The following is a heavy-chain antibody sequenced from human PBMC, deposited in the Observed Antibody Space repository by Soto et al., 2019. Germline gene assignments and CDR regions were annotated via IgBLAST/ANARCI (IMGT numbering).Heavy chain of an antibody. Sequence: GGSLRLSCAATGFTFGFNALSWVRQAPGKGLEWVAVIWYDGSNKYYADSVKGRFTISRDNSKNTLYLQMNSLRAEDTAVYYCARDIQLWLRYEAYGMDVWGQGTTVTVSS. D-gene: IGHD5-18*01. CDR1: GFTFGFNA. CDR2: IWYDGSNK. V-gene: IGHV3-33*08. CDR3: ARDIQLWLRYEAYGMDV. J-gene: IGHJ6*02.